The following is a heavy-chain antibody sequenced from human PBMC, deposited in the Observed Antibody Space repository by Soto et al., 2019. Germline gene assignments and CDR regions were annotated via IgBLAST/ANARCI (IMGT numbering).Heavy chain of an antibody. D-gene: IGHD3-16*01. CDR2: ISGSGGST. CDR3: AKEKNNDYVWGRSYY. V-gene: IGHV3-23*01. CDR1: GFTFSSYA. Sequence: GGSLRLSCAASGFTFSSYAMSWVRQAPGRGREWVSAISGSGGSTYYADSVKGRLTIFRDNSKNTMYLQMNSLRAEDTAVYYCAKEKNNDYVWGRSYYWGHGTLFTVSS. J-gene: IGHJ4*01.